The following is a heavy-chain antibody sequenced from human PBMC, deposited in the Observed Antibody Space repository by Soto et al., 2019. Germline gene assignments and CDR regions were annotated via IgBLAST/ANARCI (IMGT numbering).Heavy chain of an antibody. Sequence: ASVKVSCKTSGYTFTGYYMHWVRQAPGQGLEWMGWINPNSGGTNYAQKFQGWVTMTRDTSISTAYMELSKLRSDDTAVYYCARGEQQSYYYYGMDVWGQGTTVTVSS. CDR3: ARGEQQSYYYYGMDV. CDR1: GYTFTGYY. J-gene: IGHJ6*02. CDR2: INPNSGGT. V-gene: IGHV1-2*04. D-gene: IGHD6-13*01.